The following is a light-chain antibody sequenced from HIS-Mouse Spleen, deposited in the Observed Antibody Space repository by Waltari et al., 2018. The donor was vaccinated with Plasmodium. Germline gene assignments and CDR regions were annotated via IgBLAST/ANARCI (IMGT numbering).Light chain of an antibody. V-gene: IGLV3-10*01. CDR1: ALPKKY. CDR2: ED. CDR3: YSTDSSGNHRV. Sequence: SYELTQPPSVSVSPGQTARITCSGDALPKKYAYWYQQKSGQAPVLVIYEDKRPSGIPERFAVSSSGTMATLTISGAQVEDEADYYCYSTDSSGNHRVFGGGTKLTVL. J-gene: IGLJ3*02.